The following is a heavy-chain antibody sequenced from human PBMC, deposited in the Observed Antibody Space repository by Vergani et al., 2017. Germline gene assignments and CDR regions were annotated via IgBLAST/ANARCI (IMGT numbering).Heavy chain of an antibody. Sequence: EVQLLESGGGLVQPGGSLRLSCAASGFTFSSYAMSWVRQAPGKGLEWVSAISGSGGSTYYADSVKGRFTISRDNAKNSLYLQMNSLRAEDTAVYYCAXDLIRFGELSYYYYGMDVWGQGTTVTVSS. CDR3: AXDLIRFGELSYYYYGMDV. CDR2: ISGSGGST. J-gene: IGHJ6*02. CDR1: GFTFSSYA. V-gene: IGHV3-23*01. D-gene: IGHD3-10*01.